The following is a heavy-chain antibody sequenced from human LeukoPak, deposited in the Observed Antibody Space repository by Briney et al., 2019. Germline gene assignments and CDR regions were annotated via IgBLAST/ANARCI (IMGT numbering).Heavy chain of an antibody. CDR3: AKDIDYGSGSYPYLMPHYFDY. CDR1: GFTFDDYA. J-gene: IGHJ4*02. D-gene: IGHD3-10*01. CDR2: ISWNSGSI. Sequence: GRSLRLSCAASGFTFDDYAMHWVRQAPGKGLEWVSGISWNSGSIGYADSVKGRFTISRDNAKNSLYLQMNSLRAEDTALYYCAKDIDYGSGSYPYLMPHYFDYWGQGTLVTVSS. V-gene: IGHV3-9*01.